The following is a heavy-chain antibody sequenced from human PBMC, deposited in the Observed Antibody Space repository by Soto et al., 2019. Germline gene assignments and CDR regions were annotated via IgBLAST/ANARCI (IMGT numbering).Heavy chain of an antibody. Sequence: EVHLVESGGGLVQPGGSLRLSCAGSGFTFSTYWMHWVRQVPGKGLVWVSRINSDGSTTSYADSVKGRFTISRDNAKDTLYLQMNSLRAEDTAVYYCAIVGQGRYYFDYWGQGTLVTVSS. J-gene: IGHJ4*02. CDR2: INSDGSTT. CDR1: GFTFSTYW. V-gene: IGHV3-74*01. CDR3: AIVGQGRYYFDY.